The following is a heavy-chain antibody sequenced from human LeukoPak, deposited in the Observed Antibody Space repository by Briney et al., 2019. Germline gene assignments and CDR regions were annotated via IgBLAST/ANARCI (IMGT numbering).Heavy chain of an antibody. CDR2: IKQDGSEK. V-gene: IGHV3-7*01. CDR1: GFTFSSYW. Sequence: GGSLRLSCAASGFTFSSYWMSWVRQAPGKGLEWVANIKQDGSEKYYVDSVKGRLTISRDNAKNSLYLQMNSLGAEDTAVYYCARGRSSSWAAPIRYWGQGTLVTVSS. J-gene: IGHJ4*02. D-gene: IGHD6-13*01. CDR3: ARGRSSSWAAPIRY.